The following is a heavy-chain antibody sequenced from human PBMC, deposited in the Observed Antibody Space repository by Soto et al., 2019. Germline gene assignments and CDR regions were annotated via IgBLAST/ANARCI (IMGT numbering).Heavy chain of an antibody. D-gene: IGHD1-20*01. CDR3: ARDIGITGTYYYYYGMDV. V-gene: IGHV4-30-4*01. CDR1: GGSISSGDYY. CDR2: IYYSGST. J-gene: IGHJ6*02. Sequence: NPSETLSLTCTVSGGSISSGDYYWSWIRQPPGKGLEWIGYIYYSGSTYYNPSLKSRVTISVDTSKNQFSLKLSSVTAADTAVYYCARDIGITGTYYYYYGMDVWGQGTTVTVSS.